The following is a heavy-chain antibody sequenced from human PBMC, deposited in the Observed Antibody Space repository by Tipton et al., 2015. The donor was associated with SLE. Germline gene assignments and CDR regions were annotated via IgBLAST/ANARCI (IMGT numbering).Heavy chain of an antibody. CDR1: GGSISSSSSYY. CDR2: INHRGST. Sequence: LRLSCAVYGGSISSSSSYYWAWIRQPPGKGVEWIGEINHRGSTNYNPSLKSRVTISVDTSKNQFSLKLRSVTAADTAVYYCAGAPSGYYFDSWGQGTLVTVSS. CDR3: AGAPSGYYFDS. D-gene: IGHD5-12*01. J-gene: IGHJ4*02. V-gene: IGHV4-34*01.